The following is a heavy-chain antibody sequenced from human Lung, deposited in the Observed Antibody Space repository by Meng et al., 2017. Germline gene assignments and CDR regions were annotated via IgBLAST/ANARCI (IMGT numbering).Heavy chain of an antibody. Sequence: LVGGGRGSVQAGGSLRLCCESAGFSFNTYALQWVRRAPGKGLEWVSIMSCDGAQIYYSDSVRGRFTISRENSKNTLYLQMNSLRAEDTAVYYCARDKPPNDVWGRGTLVTVSS. CDR1: GFSFNTYA. J-gene: IGHJ2*01. CDR2: MSCDGAQI. CDR3: ARDKPPNDV. V-gene: IGHV3-30*01.